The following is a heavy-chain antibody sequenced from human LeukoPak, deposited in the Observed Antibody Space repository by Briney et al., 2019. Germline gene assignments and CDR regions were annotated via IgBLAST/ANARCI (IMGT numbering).Heavy chain of an antibody. CDR3: ARDPRGGTLDY. Sequence: GGSLRLSCAASGFIFSNYWMSWVRQAPGKGLVWVSRIHSDGRSTDYADSVKGRFTISRDNAKNTLNLQMNSLRAEDTAVYYCARDPRGGTLDYWGQGALVTVSS. CDR1: GFIFSNYW. D-gene: IGHD3-10*01. J-gene: IGHJ4*02. CDR2: IHSDGRST. V-gene: IGHV3-74*01.